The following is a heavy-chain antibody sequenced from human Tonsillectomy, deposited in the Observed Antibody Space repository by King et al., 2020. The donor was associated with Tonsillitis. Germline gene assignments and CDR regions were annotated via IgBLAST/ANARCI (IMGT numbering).Heavy chain of an antibody. CDR3: AKELGGTMIVVVIIEYPYYGMDV. CDR2: ISGSGGST. Sequence: VQLVESGGGLVQPGGSLRLSCAASGFTFSSYAMSWVRQAPGKGLEWVSAISGSGGSTYYADSVKGRFTISRDNSKNTLYLQMNSLRAEDTAVYYCAKELGGTMIVVVIIEYPYYGMDVWGQGTTVTVSS. D-gene: IGHD3-22*01. CDR1: GFTFSSYA. V-gene: IGHV3-23*04. J-gene: IGHJ6*02.